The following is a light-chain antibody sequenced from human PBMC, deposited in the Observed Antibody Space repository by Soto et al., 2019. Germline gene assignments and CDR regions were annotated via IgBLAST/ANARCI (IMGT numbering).Light chain of an antibody. CDR3: QQYNSYSYT. CDR2: DDS. Sequence: DIQMTHSPSTLSASVGDRVTITCRASQSISRRLAWNQQEPGKARQLLIYDDSSLESWVPSRFSGSGSGTEFTLTISSLQPDDFATYSCQQYNSYSYTFGQGTKVDIK. V-gene: IGKV1-5*01. CDR1: QSISRR. J-gene: IGKJ2*01.